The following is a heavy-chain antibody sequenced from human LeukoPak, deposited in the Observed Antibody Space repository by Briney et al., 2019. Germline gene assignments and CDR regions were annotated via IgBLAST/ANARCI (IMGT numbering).Heavy chain of an antibody. D-gene: IGHD2-15*01. CDR2: ISPFNGNT. V-gene: IGHV1-18*01. CDR1: GYTFTSYC. CDR3: ARDLDIVVVAAALRHYGLDV. Sequence: ASVKVSCKASGYTFTSYCISWVRQAPGQGVEWMGWISPFNGNTNYAQKVQGRVTMTTDTSTSTVYMELRSLRSDDTAVYYCARDLDIVVVAAALRHYGLDVWGQGTTVTVSS. J-gene: IGHJ6*02.